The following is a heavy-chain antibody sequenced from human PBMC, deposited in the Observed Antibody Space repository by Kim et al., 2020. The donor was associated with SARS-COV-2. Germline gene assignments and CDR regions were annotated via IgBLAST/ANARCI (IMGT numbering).Heavy chain of an antibody. V-gene: IGHV4-34*01. CDR1: GGSFSGYY. D-gene: IGHD3-22*01. J-gene: IGHJ6*02. CDR3: ARARWLLPRGSYGMDV. Sequence: SETLSLTCAVYGGSFSGYYWSWIRQPPGKGLEWIGEINHSGSTNYNPSLKSRVTISVDTSKNQFSLKLSSVTAADTAVYYCARARWLLPRGSYGMDVWGQGTTVTVSS. CDR2: INHSGST.